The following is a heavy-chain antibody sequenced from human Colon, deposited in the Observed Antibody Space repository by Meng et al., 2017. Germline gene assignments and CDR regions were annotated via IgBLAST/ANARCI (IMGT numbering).Heavy chain of an antibody. CDR1: GGSITSYNY. J-gene: IGHJ4*02. V-gene: IGHV4-4*02. CDR2: IDLGGSP. D-gene: IGHD4-17*01. Sequence: QRQLQGLGPGLVEPSGTLSLTCVGAGGSITSYNYWSWVRQPPDKALEWIGQIDLGGSPNYNPSLRSRVTMSLDISKNQLSLSLRSVAAADTAVYYCARHGGYHFDSWGQGALVTVSS. CDR3: ARHGGYHFDS.